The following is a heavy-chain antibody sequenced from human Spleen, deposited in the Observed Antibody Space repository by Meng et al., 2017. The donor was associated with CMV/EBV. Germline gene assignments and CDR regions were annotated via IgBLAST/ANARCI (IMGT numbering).Heavy chain of an antibody. D-gene: IGHD6-13*01. Sequence: SLKISCAASGFTFDDYAMHWVRQGPGKGLEWVSGISWNSGDIGYADSVKGRFTISRDNAKNSLYLQMDSLRAEDTALYYCAKFGAVAGFPTWGQGTLVTVS. CDR1: GFTFDDYA. J-gene: IGHJ4*02. V-gene: IGHV3-9*01. CDR2: ISWNSGDI. CDR3: AKFGAVAGFPT.